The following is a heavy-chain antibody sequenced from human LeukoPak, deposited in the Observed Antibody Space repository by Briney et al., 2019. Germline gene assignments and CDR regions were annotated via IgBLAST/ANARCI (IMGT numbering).Heavy chain of an antibody. Sequence: GGSLRLSCAASGFTVNSNYMSWIRQAPGKGLEWVSMIYGDDTTYFADSVKGRFTISRDNSKNTLYLQMNSLRAEDTAVYYCAKAGGKQWLEYYFDYWGQGTLVTVSS. CDR3: AKAGGKQWLEYYFDY. CDR2: IYGDDTT. CDR1: GFTVNSNY. J-gene: IGHJ4*01. D-gene: IGHD6-19*01. V-gene: IGHV3-53*01.